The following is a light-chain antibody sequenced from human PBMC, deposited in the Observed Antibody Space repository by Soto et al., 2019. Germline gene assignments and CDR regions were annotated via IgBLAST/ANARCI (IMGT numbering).Light chain of an antibody. V-gene: IGLV2-23*02. Sequence: QSALTQPASVSGSPGQSITISCTGTSSYVGSYNLVSWYQQHPGKAPKLMIYEVSKRPSGVSNRFSGSKSGNTASLTISGLQAEDVAEYYCCSYAGSSTPVVFGGGTKLTVL. CDR1: SSYVGSYNL. CDR3: CSYAGSSTPVV. J-gene: IGLJ2*01. CDR2: EVS.